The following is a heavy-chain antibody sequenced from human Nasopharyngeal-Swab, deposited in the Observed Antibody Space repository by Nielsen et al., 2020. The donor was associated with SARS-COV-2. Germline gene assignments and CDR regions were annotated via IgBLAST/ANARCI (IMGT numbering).Heavy chain of an antibody. CDR2: IYYSGST. V-gene: IGHV4-59*13. CDR3: AGLLRQQPHHQFDP. D-gene: IGHD6-13*01. Sequence: PGKGLEWIGYIYYSGSTNYNPPLKSRVTISVDTSKNQFSLKLSSVTAADTAVYYCAGLLRQQPHHQFDPWGQGTLVTVSS. J-gene: IGHJ5*02.